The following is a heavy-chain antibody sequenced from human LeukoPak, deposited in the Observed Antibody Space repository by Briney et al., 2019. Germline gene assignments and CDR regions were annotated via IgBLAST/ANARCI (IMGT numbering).Heavy chain of an antibody. CDR2: IDLNTGDT. CDR1: GYTFIDYW. J-gene: IGHJ4*02. CDR3: ARDAPHQRFDY. Sequence: ASVKVSCKASGYTFIDYWIHWVRQAPGQGLEWMGRIDLNTGDTTSAQKFQGRVTMTRDTSISTLYLDLSGLGSDDTPVYYCARDAPHQRFDYWGQGTLVTVSS. V-gene: IGHV1-2*02.